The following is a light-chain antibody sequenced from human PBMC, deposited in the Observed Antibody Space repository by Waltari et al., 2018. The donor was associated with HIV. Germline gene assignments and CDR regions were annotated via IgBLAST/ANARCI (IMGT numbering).Light chain of an antibody. V-gene: IGKV3-15*01. CDR2: AAS. Sequence: EIVMTQFPGALSVSPGARATLSCRASKSSSSHLAWYQHKPGQAPRLLIYAASNRATGIPARFSGSGFGTDFTLTISSLQPEDFAVYYCLQYTFWPPYTFGQGTKLEMK. CDR3: LQYTFWPPYT. CDR1: KSSSSH. J-gene: IGKJ2*01.